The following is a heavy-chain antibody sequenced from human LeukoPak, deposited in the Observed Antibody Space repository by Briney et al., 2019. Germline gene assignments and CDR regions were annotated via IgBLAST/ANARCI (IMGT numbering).Heavy chain of an antibody. CDR2: IKQDGSEK. V-gene: IGHV3-7*01. Sequence: GGSLRLSCAASGFTFSNYWMSWVRQAPGKGLEWVANIKQDGSEKYYVDSVKGRFTISRDNAKNSLYLQMNSLRAEDTAVYYCARTTDWGNYFDYWGQGTLVTVSS. J-gene: IGHJ4*02. D-gene: IGHD2-21*01. CDR1: GFTFSNYW. CDR3: ARTTDWGNYFDY.